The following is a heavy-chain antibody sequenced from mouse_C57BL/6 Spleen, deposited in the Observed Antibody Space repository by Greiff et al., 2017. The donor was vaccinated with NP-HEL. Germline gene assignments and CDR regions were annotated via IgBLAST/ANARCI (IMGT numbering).Heavy chain of an antibody. Sequence: QVQLKQSGAELVKPGASVKMSCKASGYTFTSYWITWVKQRPGQGLEWIGDIYPGSGSTNYNEKFKSKATLTVDTSSSTAYMQLSSLTSEDSAVYYCARGGGYYGSSLYFDVWGTGTTVTVSS. CDR1: GYTFTSYW. V-gene: IGHV1-55*01. J-gene: IGHJ1*03. CDR2: IYPGSGST. CDR3: ARGGGYYGSSLYFDV. D-gene: IGHD1-1*01.